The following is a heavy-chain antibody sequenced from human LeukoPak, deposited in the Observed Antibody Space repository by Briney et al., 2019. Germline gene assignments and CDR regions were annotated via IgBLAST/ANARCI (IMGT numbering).Heavy chain of an antibody. Sequence: PGRSLRLSCAASGFTFGSYAMHWVRQAPGKGLEWVAVISYDGSNKYYADSVKGRFTISRDNSKNTLYLQMNSLRAEDTAVYYCARDRVGSLDYWGQGTLVTVSS. CDR1: GFTFGSYA. J-gene: IGHJ4*02. CDR2: ISYDGSNK. V-gene: IGHV3-30-3*01. D-gene: IGHD1-26*01. CDR3: ARDRVGSLDY.